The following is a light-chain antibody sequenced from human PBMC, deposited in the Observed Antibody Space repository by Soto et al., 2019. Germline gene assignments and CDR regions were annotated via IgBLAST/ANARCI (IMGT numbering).Light chain of an antibody. CDR3: QQYNNWPPELT. CDR1: QSVSSN. V-gene: IGKV3-15*01. CDR2: GAS. J-gene: IGKJ4*01. Sequence: EIVMTQSPATLSVSPGERATLSCRASQSVSSNLAWYQQKPGQAPRLLIYGASTRATGIPARFSGSGSGTELTLTISSLQSEDFAVYYCQQYNNWPPELTFGGGTKVDIK.